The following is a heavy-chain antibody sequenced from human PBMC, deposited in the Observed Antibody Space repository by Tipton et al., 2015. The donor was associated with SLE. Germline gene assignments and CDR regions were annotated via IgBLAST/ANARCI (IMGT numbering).Heavy chain of an antibody. Sequence: GLVKPSETLSLTCTVSGGSINSRYWSWIRQPPGKGLEWIGYFYGGSTSYNPSLRGRVTISGDTSKNQFSLTLNSVTAADTAVYFCARQPYYESPFDYWGQGTLVTVSS. CDR2: FYGGST. CDR1: GGSINSRY. V-gene: IGHV4-59*08. D-gene: IGHD3-22*01. J-gene: IGHJ4*02. CDR3: ARQPYYESPFDY.